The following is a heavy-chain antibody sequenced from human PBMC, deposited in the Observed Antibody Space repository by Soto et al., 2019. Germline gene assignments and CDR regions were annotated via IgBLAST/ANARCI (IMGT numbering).Heavy chain of an antibody. CDR1: GDTISTGGYT. V-gene: IGHV4-30-2*01. Sequence: PSETLSLTCDVSGDTISTGGYTWAWIRQPPGKALEWIGHTYHSGNPYYNPSLKSRVTISVDTSKNQFSLKLSSVTAADTAVYYCARANYYVRSYDYWGQGTLVTVSS. CDR3: ARANYYVRSYDY. CDR2: TYHSGNP. J-gene: IGHJ4*02. D-gene: IGHD3-10*02.